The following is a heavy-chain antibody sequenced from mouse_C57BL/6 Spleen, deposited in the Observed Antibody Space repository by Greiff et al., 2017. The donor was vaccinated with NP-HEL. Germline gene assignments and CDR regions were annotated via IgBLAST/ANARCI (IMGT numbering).Heavy chain of an antibody. CDR2: IYPGDGDT. V-gene: IGHV1-80*01. D-gene: IGHD1-1*01. CDR1: GYAFSSYW. CDR3: ARGLLRYRYAMDY. J-gene: IGHJ4*01. Sequence: QVQLQQSGAELVKPGASVKISCKASGYAFSSYWMNWVKQRPGKGLEWIGQIYPGDGDTNYNGKFKGKATLTADKSSSTAYMQLSSLTSEDSAVYFCARGLLRYRYAMDYWGQGTSVTVSS.